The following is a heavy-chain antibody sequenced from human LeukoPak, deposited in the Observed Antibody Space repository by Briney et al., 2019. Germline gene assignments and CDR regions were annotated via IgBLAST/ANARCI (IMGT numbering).Heavy chain of an antibody. CDR3: ARGGSSSWYWGGYYFDY. D-gene: IGHD6-13*01. Sequence: GASVKVSCKASGYTFTSYGISWVRQAPGQGLEWMGWINPNSGATNYAQKFQGRVTMTRDTSISTAYMELSRLRSDDTAVYYCARGGSSSWYWGGYYFDYWGQGTLVTVSS. J-gene: IGHJ4*02. CDR1: GYTFTSYG. V-gene: IGHV1-2*02. CDR2: INPNSGAT.